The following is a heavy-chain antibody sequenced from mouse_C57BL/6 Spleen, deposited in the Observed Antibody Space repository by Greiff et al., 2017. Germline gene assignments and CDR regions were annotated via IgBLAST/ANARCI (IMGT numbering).Heavy chain of an antibody. D-gene: IGHD1-1*01. CDR1: GFTFSDYG. CDR2: ISSGSSTI. CDR3: ARDYYGSSYRYAMDY. Sequence: DVKLVESGGGLVKPGGSLKLSCAASGFTFSDYGMHWVRQAPEKGLEWVAYISSGSSTIYYADTVKGRFTISRDNAKNTLFLQMTSLRSEDTAMYYCARDYYGSSYRYAMDYWGQGTSVTV. V-gene: IGHV5-17*01. J-gene: IGHJ4*01.